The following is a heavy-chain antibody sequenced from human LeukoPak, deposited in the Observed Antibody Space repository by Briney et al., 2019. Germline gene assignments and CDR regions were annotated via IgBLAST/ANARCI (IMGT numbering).Heavy chain of an antibody. J-gene: IGHJ4*02. CDR3: VGSRSYYAFDY. Sequence: PGGSLRLSCAASGFTFSSYGMHWVRQAPGKGLEWVAVISYDGSNKYYADSVKGRFTISRDNSKSTLYLQMSSLRPEDTALYYCVGSRSYYAFDYWGQGTLVTVSP. CDR1: GFTFSSYG. CDR2: ISYDGSNK. D-gene: IGHD3-10*01. V-gene: IGHV3-30*03.